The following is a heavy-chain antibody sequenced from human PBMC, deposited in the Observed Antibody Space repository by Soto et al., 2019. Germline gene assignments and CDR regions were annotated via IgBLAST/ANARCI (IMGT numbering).Heavy chain of an antibody. D-gene: IGHD6-6*01. Sequence: PSETLSLTCSVSGGTITSGRSSWNWIRQSPGKGLEWIAYIYHSGSTYYNPSLKSRVTISVDRSENQLSLKLTSVTAADTAVYYCVRESVASGPNYFDTWGPGTLVTVSS. J-gene: IGHJ5*02. CDR2: IYHSGST. CDR3: VRESVASGPNYFDT. V-gene: IGHV4-30-2*06. CDR1: GGTITSGRSS.